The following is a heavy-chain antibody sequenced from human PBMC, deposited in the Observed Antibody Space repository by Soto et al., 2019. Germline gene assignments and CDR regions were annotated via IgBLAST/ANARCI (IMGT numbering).Heavy chain of an antibody. J-gene: IGHJ3*02. V-gene: IGHV4-34*01. Sequence: SETLSLTCAVYGGSFSGYYRSWIRQPPGKVLEWIGEINHSGSTNFNPSLKSRVTMSVDTSKNQFSLKLSSVTAADTAVYYCARAVVVVPSAMGGFDIWGQGTMVTVSS. CDR3: ARAVVVVPSAMGGFDI. CDR2: INHSGST. CDR1: GGSFSGYY. D-gene: IGHD2-2*01.